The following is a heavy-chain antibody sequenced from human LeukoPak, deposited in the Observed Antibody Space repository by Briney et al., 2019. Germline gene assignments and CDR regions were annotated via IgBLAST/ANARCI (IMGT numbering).Heavy chain of an antibody. J-gene: IGHJ4*02. CDR3: AREFPSSGYNFDY. CDR1: GYTLTGYY. D-gene: IGHD3-22*01. CDR2: INPSTGDT. Sequence: ASVKVSCKASGYTLTGYYVHWVRQAPGQGLEWMGWINPSTGDTHYAPKFQGRVTMTRDTSISTAYMELSRLRSDDTAVFYCAREFPSSGYNFDYWGQGTLVTVSS. V-gene: IGHV1-2*02.